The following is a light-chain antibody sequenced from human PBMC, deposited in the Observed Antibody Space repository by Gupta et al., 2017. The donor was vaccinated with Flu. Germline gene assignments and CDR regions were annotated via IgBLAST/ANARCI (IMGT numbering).Light chain of an antibody. V-gene: IGLV3-25*02. CDR1: TLPKQY. CDR2: SNT. CDR3: HLTDSSVTYVL. Sequence: SYELTQPPSVSVSPGQTARTTCSVQTLPKQYVCWYCQMPGQAPVLLIFSNTGRPSRIPERFSGSTSATTGTLTITGVRPEDEADYYCHLTDSSVTYVLFGGGIKLTVL. J-gene: IGLJ3*02.